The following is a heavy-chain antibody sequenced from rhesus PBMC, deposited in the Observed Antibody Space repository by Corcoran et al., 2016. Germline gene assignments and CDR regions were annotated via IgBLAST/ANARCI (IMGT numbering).Heavy chain of an antibody. CDR1: GGSISSSY. Sequence: QLQLQESGPGLVKPSETLSVTCAVSGGSISSSYWSWIRQAPGKGLEWIGDIYGIGSSTNYNPSRKSRVTMSVDTSKNQLSLKLSSVTTADTAVYYWARKAWGDYYYPAAVDYWGQGVLVTVAS. CDR2: IYGIGSST. D-gene: IGHD3-34*01. J-gene: IGHJ4*01. V-gene: IGHV4-169*01. CDR3: ARKAWGDYYYPAAVDY.